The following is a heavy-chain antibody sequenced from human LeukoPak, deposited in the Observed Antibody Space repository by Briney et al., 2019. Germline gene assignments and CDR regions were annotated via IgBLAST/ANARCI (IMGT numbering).Heavy chain of an antibody. J-gene: IGHJ4*02. CDR1: GFSFSTYT. D-gene: IGHD6-19*01. Sequence: GGSLRLSCAASGFSFSTYTMNWVRQAPGKGLERVAGIQHDGGRTYYADSVKGRFTISRDNSKNTLYLEMNSLTPEDTALYYCARTRYNSGGGDYWGQGTLVTVSS. V-gene: IGHV3-30-3*01. CDR2: IQHDGGRT. CDR3: ARTRYNSGGGDY.